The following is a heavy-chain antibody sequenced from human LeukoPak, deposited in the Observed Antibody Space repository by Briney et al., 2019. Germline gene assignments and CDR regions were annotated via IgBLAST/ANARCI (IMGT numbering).Heavy chain of an antibody. Sequence: GGSLRLSCAASGFTVSSNYMNWVRQAPGKRLEWVSVIYSGGSTFYADSVEGQFTISRDNSNNTLYLQMNSLRAEDTAMYYCAREYYDNSGGEDAFDIWGPGTMVTVSS. J-gene: IGHJ3*02. CDR2: IYSGGST. CDR1: GFTVSSNY. V-gene: IGHV3-53*01. CDR3: AREYYDNSGGEDAFDI. D-gene: IGHD3-22*01.